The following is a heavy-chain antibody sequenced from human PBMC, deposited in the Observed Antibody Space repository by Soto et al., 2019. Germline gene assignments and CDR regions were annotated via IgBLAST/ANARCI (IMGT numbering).Heavy chain of an antibody. V-gene: IGHV3-30*18. D-gene: IGHD3-3*01. CDR2: ISYDGSNK. CDR1: GFTFSSYG. CDR3: AKGRAYYDFWSGYYPHYYYGMDV. Sequence: GWSLRLSCAASGFTFSSYGMHWVRQAPGKGLEWVAVISYDGSNKYYADSVKGRFTISRDNSKNTLYLQMNSLRAEDTAVYYCAKGRAYYDFWSGYYPHYYYGMDVWGQRTTVTVSS. J-gene: IGHJ6*02.